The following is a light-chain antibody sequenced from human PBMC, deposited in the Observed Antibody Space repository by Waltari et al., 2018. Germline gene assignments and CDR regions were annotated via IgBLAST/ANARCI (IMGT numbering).Light chain of an antibody. Sequence: LTQSPSSLSASVGDRATLSCRASQSVTNNYLAWYQQKRGQAPRALIYGASSRASGVPDRFSGSGSGTDFTLTISRLEPEDFAVYYCQQYGTSLSTFGQGTRVEIK. V-gene: IGKV3-20*01. CDR1: QSVTNNY. CDR3: QQYGTSLST. CDR2: GAS. J-gene: IGKJ1*01.